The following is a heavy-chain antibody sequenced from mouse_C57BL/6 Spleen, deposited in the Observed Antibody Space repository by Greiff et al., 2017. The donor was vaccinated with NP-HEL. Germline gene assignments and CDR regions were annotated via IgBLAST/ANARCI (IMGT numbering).Heavy chain of an antibody. V-gene: IGHV14-4*01. D-gene: IGHD2-4*01. Sequence: EVQLQQSGAELVRPGASVKLSCTASGFNIKDDYMHWVKQRPEQGLEWIGWIDPENGDTEYAAKFQGKATITADTSSNTAYLQLSSLTSEDTAVYYCTTYDYDDEYYFDYWGQGTTLPVSS. J-gene: IGHJ2*01. CDR2: IDPENGDT. CDR3: TTYDYDDEYYFDY. CDR1: GFNIKDDY.